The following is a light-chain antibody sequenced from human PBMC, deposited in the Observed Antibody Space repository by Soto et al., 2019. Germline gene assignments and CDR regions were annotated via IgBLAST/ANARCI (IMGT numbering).Light chain of an antibody. Sequence: DIQMTRSPSTLSASVGDRVTITCRASQSISSWLAWYQQKPGKAPKVLIYDASNLESGVPSRFSGSGSGTEFTLTISSLQPDDFATYYCQQSYSDPPITFGQGTRLEIK. J-gene: IGKJ5*01. CDR2: DAS. CDR1: QSISSW. CDR3: QQSYSDPPIT. V-gene: IGKV1-5*01.